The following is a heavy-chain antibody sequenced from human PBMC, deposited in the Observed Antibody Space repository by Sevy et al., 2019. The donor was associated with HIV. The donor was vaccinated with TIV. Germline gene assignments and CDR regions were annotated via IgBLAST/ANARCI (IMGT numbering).Heavy chain of an antibody. V-gene: IGHV3-30*18. CDR1: GFTFSSYA. Sequence: GGSLRLSCAASGFTFSSYAMHWVRQAPGKGLEWVAVISYDGSNKNYAESVKGRFTMSRDNSKNMLFLQMNSLRTEETAVYYCAKWNHHEGAFDIWGQGTMVTVSS. CDR2: ISYDGSNK. D-gene: IGHD1-1*01. CDR3: AKWNHHEGAFDI. J-gene: IGHJ3*02.